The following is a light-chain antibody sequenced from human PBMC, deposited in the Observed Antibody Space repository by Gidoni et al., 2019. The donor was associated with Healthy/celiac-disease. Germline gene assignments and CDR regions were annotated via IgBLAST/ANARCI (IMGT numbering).Light chain of an antibody. CDR2: RNK. CDR1: SSNTGSNY. Sequence: QSVLTQPPSASGTPGQRVTISCSGSSSNTGSNYVYWYQQLPGTSPKPLIYRNKPRPPGVPVRFSGSKSGTPASLAISGLRSEDEAAYYCAAWDDSLSGPWVFGGGTKLTVL. V-gene: IGLV1-47*01. J-gene: IGLJ3*02. CDR3: AAWDDSLSGPWV.